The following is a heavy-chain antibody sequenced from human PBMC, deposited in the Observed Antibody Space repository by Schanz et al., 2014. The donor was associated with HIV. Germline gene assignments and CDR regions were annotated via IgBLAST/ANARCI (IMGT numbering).Heavy chain of an antibody. CDR1: GFTFDSYG. CDR3: AKDRNYYESKYRGKGNYYYYYGMDV. CDR2: ISYDGTKK. J-gene: IGHJ6*02. D-gene: IGHD3-22*01. V-gene: IGHV3-30*18. Sequence: QLLESGGGLVQPGGSLRLSCAASGFTFDSYGIHWVRQAPGKGLEWVAVISYDGTKKHYADSVKGRFTISRDNSKNSLSLLIKSLRAEDAAVYYCAKDRNYYESKYRGKGNYYYYYGMDVWGQGTTVTVSS.